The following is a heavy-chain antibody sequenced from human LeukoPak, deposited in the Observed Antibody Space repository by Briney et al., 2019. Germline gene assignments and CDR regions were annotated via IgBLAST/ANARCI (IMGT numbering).Heavy chain of an antibody. CDR2: ISWNSGSI. Sequence: PGRSLRLSCAASGFTFDDYAMHWVRQAPGKGLEWVSGISWNSGSIYYADSVKGRFTISRDNTKNSLYLQMNSLRAEDTAVYYCARETWELRPYFDYWGQGTLVTVSS. D-gene: IGHD1-26*01. J-gene: IGHJ4*02. CDR1: GFTFDDYA. V-gene: IGHV3-9*01. CDR3: ARETWELRPYFDY.